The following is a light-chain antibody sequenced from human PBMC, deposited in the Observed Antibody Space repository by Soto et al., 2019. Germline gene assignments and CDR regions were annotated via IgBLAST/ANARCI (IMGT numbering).Light chain of an antibody. CDR2: GAA. J-gene: IGKJ1*01. CDR1: QSVSSS. CDR3: QQYGSSST. V-gene: IGKV3-20*01. Sequence: EVVVTQSPDTLSLSPGETATLSCRASQSVSSSVAWYQHKPGQAPRLLILGAASRATGIPDRFSGRGSGTDFTLTISRLEPEDFAVYYCQQYGSSSTFGQGTKV.